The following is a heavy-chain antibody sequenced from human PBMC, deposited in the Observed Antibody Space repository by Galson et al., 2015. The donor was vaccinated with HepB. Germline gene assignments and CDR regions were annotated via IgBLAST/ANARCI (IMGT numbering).Heavy chain of an antibody. V-gene: IGHV1-18*01. CDR3: AMPSKRLMGDYHDPFHFDL. D-gene: IGHD4-11*01. CDR2: IQDYVNSA. CDR1: GYTLSTYG. Sequence: SVKVSCKAAGYTLSTYGISWRRQAPGQGLEWIGRIQDYVNSASYAQRFRGRVTMTTDRTTVTAYMELASLTSDDTGMYYCAMPSKRLMGDYHDPFHFDLWGRGTLVTVSS. J-gene: IGHJ2*01.